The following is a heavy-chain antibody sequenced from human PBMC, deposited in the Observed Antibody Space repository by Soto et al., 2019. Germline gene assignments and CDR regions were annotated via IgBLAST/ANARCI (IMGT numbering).Heavy chain of an antibody. V-gene: IGHV1-2*04. Sequence: ASVKLSCKASGYTFTGYYMHWVRQAPGQGLEWMGWINPNSGGTNYAQKFQGWVTMTRDTSISTAYMELSRLRSDDTAVYYCARVGLRYFDSWFDPWGQGTLVTVSS. CDR1: GYTFTGYY. J-gene: IGHJ5*02. D-gene: IGHD3-9*01. CDR3: ARVGLRYFDSWFDP. CDR2: INPNSGGT.